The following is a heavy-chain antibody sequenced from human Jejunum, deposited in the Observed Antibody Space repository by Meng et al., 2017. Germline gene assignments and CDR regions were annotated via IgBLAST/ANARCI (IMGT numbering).Heavy chain of an antibody. D-gene: IGHD6-19*01. J-gene: IGHJ4*02. CDR3: ASLRPWLDSPGPPNEY. V-gene: IGHV4-39*01. CDR1: GGSISRSVYY. Sequence: QLQLQESGPGLAKPSETLSRTCTVSGGSISRSVYYWGWIRQPPGKGLEWIGSIYYSGTTYYNPSLKSRVTISVDTSKNQFSLELSSVTAADTAVYYCASLRPWLDSPGPPNEYWGQGTLVTVSS. CDR2: IYYSGTT.